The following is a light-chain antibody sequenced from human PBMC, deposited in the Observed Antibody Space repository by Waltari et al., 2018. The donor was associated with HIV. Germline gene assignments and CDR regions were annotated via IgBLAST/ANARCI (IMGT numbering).Light chain of an antibody. Sequence: QSALTQPASVSGSPGQSITISCDLTDYEYVSWYQRHPGKAPKVMIYEVTNRPSGLSNRFSGSKSGNTATLTISGLQPEDEADYLCTSYISSSTPVFGRGTKVTVL. J-gene: IGLJ2*01. V-gene: IGLV2-14*01. CDR1: DLTDYEY. CDR2: EVT. CDR3: TSYISSSTPV.